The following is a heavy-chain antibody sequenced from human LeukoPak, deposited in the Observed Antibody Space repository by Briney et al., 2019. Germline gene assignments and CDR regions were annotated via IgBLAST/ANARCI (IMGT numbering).Heavy chain of an antibody. V-gene: IGHV1-2*02. CDR3: ARVRYRGLRSSWYFDY. D-gene: IGHD6-13*01. Sequence: ASVKVSCKASGYTFTGYYMHWVRHAPGQGLEWMGWINPNSGGTNYAQKFQGRVTMTRDTSISTAYMELSRLRSDDTAVYYCARVRYRGLRSSWYFDYWGQGTLVTVSS. CDR1: GYTFTGYY. J-gene: IGHJ4*02. CDR2: INPNSGGT.